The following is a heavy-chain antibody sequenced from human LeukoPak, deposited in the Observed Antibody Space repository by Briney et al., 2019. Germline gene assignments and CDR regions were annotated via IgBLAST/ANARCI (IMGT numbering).Heavy chain of an antibody. J-gene: IGHJ2*01. D-gene: IGHD6-19*01. CDR2: INPDGTLT. CDR1: TFTFNTFW. Sequence: PAGSLTLSCAASTFTFNTFWLDWDSPAPGKGLVWVSPINPDGTLTTYADSVKGRFTISRDNAKNTLYLQMNSLKAEDTAVYYCVRDSPSGFFDRWGRGTLVTVSS. V-gene: IGHV3-74*01. CDR3: VRDSPSGFFDR.